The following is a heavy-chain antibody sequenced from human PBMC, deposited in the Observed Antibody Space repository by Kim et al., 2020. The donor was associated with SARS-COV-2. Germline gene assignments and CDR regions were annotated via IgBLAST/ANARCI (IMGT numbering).Heavy chain of an antibody. V-gene: IGHV4-59*01. CDR3: ARVRTDYDFWSGYIAGLVWFDH. CDR1: GGSISSYY. Sequence: SETLSLTCTVSGGSISSYYWSWIRQPPGKGLEWIGYIYYSGSTNYNPSLKSRVTISVDTSKNQFSLKLSSVTAADTAVYYCARVRTDYDFWSGYIAGLVWFDHWGQGSLVTVSS. D-gene: IGHD3-3*01. J-gene: IGHJ5*02. CDR2: IYYSGST.